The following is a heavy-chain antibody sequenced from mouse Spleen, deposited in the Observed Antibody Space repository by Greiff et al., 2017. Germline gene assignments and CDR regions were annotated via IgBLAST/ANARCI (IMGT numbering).Heavy chain of an antibody. V-gene: IGHV1-80*01. CDR3: ARSTTVRGYYFDY. CDR1: GYAFSSYW. D-gene: IGHD1-1*01. CDR2: IYPGDGDT. J-gene: IGHJ2*01. Sequence: VQLQQSGAELVKPGASVKISCKASGYAFSSYWMNWVKQRPGKGLEWIGQIYPGDGDTNYNGKFKGKATLTADKSSSTAYMQLSSLTSEDSAVYFCARSTTVRGYYFDYWGQGTTLTVSS.